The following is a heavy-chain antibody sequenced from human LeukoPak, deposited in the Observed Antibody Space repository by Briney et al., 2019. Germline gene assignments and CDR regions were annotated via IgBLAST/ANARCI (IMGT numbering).Heavy chain of an antibody. CDR2: IHYSGRT. J-gene: IGHJ4*02. Sequence: SETLSLTCTVSGGSIRNYYWSWIRQPPGKGLEWIGHIHYSGRTNYSPSLKRRVTMSVDTSKNQFSLRLSSVTAADTAFYYCARLSNPYGGFHLDFWGQGTLVTVSS. V-gene: IGHV4-59*08. D-gene: IGHD3-16*01. CDR3: ARLSNPYGGFHLDF. CDR1: GGSIRNYY.